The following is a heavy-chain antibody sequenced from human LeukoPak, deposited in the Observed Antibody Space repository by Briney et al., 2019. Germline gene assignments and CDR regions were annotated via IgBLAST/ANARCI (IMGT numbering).Heavy chain of an antibody. CDR2: INHSGST. CDR3: ARGRRGAAAGLVDY. J-gene: IGHJ4*02. D-gene: IGHD6-13*01. CDR1: GGSFSGYY. Sequence: SETLSLTCAVYGGSFSGYYWSWIRQPPGKGLEWIGEINHSGSTNYNPSLKSRVTISVDTSKNQFPLKLSSVTAADTAVYYCARGRRGAAAGLVDYWGQGTLVTVSS. V-gene: IGHV4-34*01.